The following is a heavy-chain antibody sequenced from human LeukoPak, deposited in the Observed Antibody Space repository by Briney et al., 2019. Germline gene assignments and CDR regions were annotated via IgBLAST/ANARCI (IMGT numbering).Heavy chain of an antibody. Sequence: GGSLRLSCSASGFPFSSYAMHWVRQAPGKGLEYVSAISDSGGSTYYADSVKGRFTISRDNSKNTLYLQMSSLRAEGTAVYFCVRGYSFGPYGMDAWGQGTTVTVSS. J-gene: IGHJ6*02. CDR1: GFPFSSYA. CDR3: VRGYSFGPYGMDA. V-gene: IGHV3-64D*09. D-gene: IGHD2-15*01. CDR2: ISDSGGST.